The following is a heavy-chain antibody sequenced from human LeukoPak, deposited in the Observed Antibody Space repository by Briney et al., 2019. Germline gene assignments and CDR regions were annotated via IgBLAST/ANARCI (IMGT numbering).Heavy chain of an antibody. D-gene: IGHD6-19*01. Sequence: PGGSLRLSCAASGFXVSTYAISWVRQAPGKGLEWVSAITGSGGSTYYADSVKGRFTISRDNSKSALYLQMNSLRAEDTAVYYCAKDQGDYSSGWSIFDYWGQGSLVTVSS. CDR1: GFXVSTYA. CDR3: AKDQGDYSSGWSIFDY. V-gene: IGHV3-23*01. J-gene: IGHJ4*02. CDR2: ITGSGGST.